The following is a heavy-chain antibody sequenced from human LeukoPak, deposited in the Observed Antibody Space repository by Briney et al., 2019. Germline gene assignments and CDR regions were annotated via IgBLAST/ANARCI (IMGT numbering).Heavy chain of an antibody. V-gene: IGHV3-23*01. D-gene: IGHD6-19*01. CDR3: ARELRDSSGWLFDY. CDR1: GFTFSSYA. Sequence: PGGSLRLSCAASGFTFSSYAMSWVRQAPGKGLEWVSAISGSGGSTYYADSVKGRFTISRDNAKNSLYLQMNSLRAEDAAVYYCARELRDSSGWLFDYWGQGTLVTVSS. J-gene: IGHJ4*02. CDR2: ISGSGGST.